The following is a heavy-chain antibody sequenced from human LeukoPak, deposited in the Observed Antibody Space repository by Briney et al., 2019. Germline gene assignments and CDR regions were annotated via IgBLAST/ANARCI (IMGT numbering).Heavy chain of an antibody. CDR3: TTGNWGSFSY. CDR2: IKSKTDGGTT. Sequence: GGSLRLSCAASGFTFNNAWMNWVPQAPGEGLEWVGRIKSKTDGGTTDYAAPVNGRFTISRDDSKHTLYLQVNSLKTEDTAVYYCTTGNWGSFSYWGQGTLVTVSS. V-gene: IGHV3-15*01. D-gene: IGHD7-27*01. CDR1: GFTFNNAW. J-gene: IGHJ4*02.